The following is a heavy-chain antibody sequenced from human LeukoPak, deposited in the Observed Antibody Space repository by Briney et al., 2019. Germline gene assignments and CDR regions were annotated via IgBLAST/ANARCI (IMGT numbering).Heavy chain of an antibody. CDR1: GGSISSSSYY. CDR2: IYYSGST. Sequence: PSETLSLTCTVSGGSISSSSYYWGWIRQPPGKGLEWIGSIYYSGSTYYNPSLKSRVTISVDTSKNQFSLKLSSVTAADTAVYYCARGLRGYSYGYVMFDYWGQGTLVTVSS. J-gene: IGHJ4*02. D-gene: IGHD5-18*01. V-gene: IGHV4-39*07. CDR3: ARGLRGYSYGYVMFDY.